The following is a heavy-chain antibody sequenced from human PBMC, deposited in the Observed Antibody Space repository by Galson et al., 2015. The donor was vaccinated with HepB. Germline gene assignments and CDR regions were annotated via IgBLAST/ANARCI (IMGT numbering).Heavy chain of an antibody. Sequence: SLRLSCAASGFTFSDYHMSWIRQAPGKGLEWVSYISSSGSTIYYADSVKGRFTISRDNAKNSLYLQMNSLRAEDTAVYYCARGGGYCSSTSCPNWNYVDYWGQGTLVTVSS. J-gene: IGHJ4*02. CDR1: GFTFSDYH. V-gene: IGHV3-11*01. CDR2: ISSSGSTI. CDR3: ARGGGYCSSTSCPNWNYVDY. D-gene: IGHD2-2*01.